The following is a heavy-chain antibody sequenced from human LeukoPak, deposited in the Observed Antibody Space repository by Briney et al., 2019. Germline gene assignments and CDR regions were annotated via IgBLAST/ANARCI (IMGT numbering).Heavy chain of an antibody. CDR2: IYYSGST. J-gene: IGHJ3*02. D-gene: IGHD3-22*01. CDR3: ATTDYYYDSSGYSFRVSAPRGAFDI. Sequence: SATLSLTCTVSGGSISSSSYYWGWIRQPPGKGLEGIGSIYYSGSTYYNPSLKSRVTISEDTSKNQFPLKLSSVTAADTAVYCCATTDYYYDSSGYSFRVSAPRGAFDIWGQGTMVTVSS. V-gene: IGHV4-39*01. CDR1: GGSISSSSYY.